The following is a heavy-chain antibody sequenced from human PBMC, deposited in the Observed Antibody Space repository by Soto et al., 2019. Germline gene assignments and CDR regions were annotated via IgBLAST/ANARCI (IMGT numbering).Heavy chain of an antibody. CDR1: GFTFSSYG. D-gene: IGHD6-6*01. Sequence: LRLSCAASGFTFSSYGMHWVRQAPGKGLEWVAVISYDGSNKYYADSVKGRFTISRDNSKNTLYLQMNSLRAEDTAVYYCAKGADSSSSGYYYGMDVWGQGTTVTVSS. J-gene: IGHJ6*02. CDR3: AKGADSSSSGYYYGMDV. CDR2: ISYDGSNK. V-gene: IGHV3-30*18.